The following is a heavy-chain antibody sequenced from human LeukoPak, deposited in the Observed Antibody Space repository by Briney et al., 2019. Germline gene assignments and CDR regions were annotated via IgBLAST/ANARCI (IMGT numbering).Heavy chain of an antibody. CDR2: INSHNGDT. CDR1: GHTFNNYG. V-gene: IGHV1-18*04. CDR3: AILADYYNGNSVSAEGFDI. J-gene: IGHJ3*02. Sequence: ASVKVSCKTSGHTFNNYGVGWVRQAPGQGLEWMGWINSHNGDTNYAQRFRGRFTWTTDTSSSTAYMEVRSLRFDDTAVYYCAILADYYNGNSVSAEGFDIWGQGTMVTVSS. D-gene: IGHD3-22*01.